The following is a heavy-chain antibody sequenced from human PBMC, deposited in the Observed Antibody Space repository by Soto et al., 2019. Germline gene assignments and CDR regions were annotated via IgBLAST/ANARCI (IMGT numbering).Heavy chain of an antibody. CDR1: GYGFTTYG. D-gene: IGHD6-6*01. Sequence: QVHLVQSGAEVKKPGASVKVSCKGSGYGFTTYGITWVRQDPGQGLEWMAWISGHNGNTNYAQNLQGRVTVTRDTSTSTAYMELRSLRSDDTAVYYCARGRDGDYWGQGALVTVSS. V-gene: IGHV1-18*01. J-gene: IGHJ4*02. CDR2: ISGHNGNT. CDR3: ARGRDGDY.